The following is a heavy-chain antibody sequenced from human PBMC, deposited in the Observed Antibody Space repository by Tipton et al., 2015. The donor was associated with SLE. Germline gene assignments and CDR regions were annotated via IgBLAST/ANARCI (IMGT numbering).Heavy chain of an antibody. J-gene: IGHJ3*02. CDR2: IYPGDSDT. D-gene: IGHD3-10*01. Sequence: QLVQSGAEVKKPGESLKISCKDSGYSFTNYWIGWVRQMPGKGLEWMGIIYPGDSDTRYSLSFQGQVTISADKSISTAYLQWSSLKAADTAMYYCASPYYYGSGSYAFEIWGQGTMVTVSS. V-gene: IGHV5-51*01. CDR1: GYSFTNYW. CDR3: ASPYYYGSGSYAFEI.